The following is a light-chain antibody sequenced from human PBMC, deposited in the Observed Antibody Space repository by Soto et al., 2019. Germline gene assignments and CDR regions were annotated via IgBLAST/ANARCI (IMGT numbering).Light chain of an antibody. CDR3: QQYSASPRT. Sequence: EIVLTQSPGTLSLSPGDRATLLCRASQTVTANYLAWYHQKPGQAPRLLIHSASSRATGIPDRFSASGTGTDFTLTISRLEPEDFAVYYCQQYSASPRTVGQGTKVDIK. CDR2: SAS. V-gene: IGKV3-20*01. CDR1: QTVTANY. J-gene: IGKJ1*01.